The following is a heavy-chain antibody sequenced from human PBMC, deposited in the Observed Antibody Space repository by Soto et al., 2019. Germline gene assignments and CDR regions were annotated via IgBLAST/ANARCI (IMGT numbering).Heavy chain of an antibody. D-gene: IGHD3-3*01. V-gene: IGHV3-21*01. CDR2: ISSSSSYI. J-gene: IGHJ6*02. CDR3: ARDYKGITIFGVVDLGGYYYYGMDV. CDR1: GFTFSSYS. Sequence: PGGSLRLSCAASGFTFSSYSMNWVRQAPGKGLEWVSSISSSSSYIYYADSVKGRFTISRDNAKNSLYLQMNSLRAEDTAVYYCARDYKGITIFGVVDLGGYYYYGMDVWGQGTTVTVSS.